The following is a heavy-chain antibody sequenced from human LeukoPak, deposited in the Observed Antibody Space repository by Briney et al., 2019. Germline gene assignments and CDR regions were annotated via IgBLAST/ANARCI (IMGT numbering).Heavy chain of an antibody. J-gene: IGHJ5*02. CDR3: AREYCSSTSCLFDP. V-gene: IGHV3-33*08. D-gene: IGHD2-2*01. CDR2: IWYGGSNK. CDR1: GFTFSSYG. Sequence: GGSLRLSCAASGFTFSSYGMHWVRQAPGKGLEWVAVIWYGGSNKYYADSVKGRFTISRDNSKNTLYLQMNSLRAEDTAVYYCAREYCSSTSCLFDPWGQGTLVTVSS.